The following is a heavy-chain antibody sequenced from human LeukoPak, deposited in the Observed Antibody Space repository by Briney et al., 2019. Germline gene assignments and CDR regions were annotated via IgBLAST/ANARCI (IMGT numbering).Heavy chain of an antibody. CDR1: GFNFNPYG. J-gene: IGHJ4*02. D-gene: IGHD6-19*01. CDR3: AKDPTGYSSGWA. V-gene: IGHV3-23*01. Sequence: GGTLRLSCEASGFNFNPYGLTWVRQAPGKGLEWISFISGATDMTVYSDSVRGRFTISRDNAKNTLYLQMNSLRAEDTAVYYCAKDPTGYSSGWAWGQGTLVTVSS. CDR2: ISGATDMT.